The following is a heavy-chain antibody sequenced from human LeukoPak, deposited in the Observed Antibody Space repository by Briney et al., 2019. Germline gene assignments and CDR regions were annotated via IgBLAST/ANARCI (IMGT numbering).Heavy chain of an antibody. CDR1: GGSFSGYY. CDR3: ARETTVNYYYYYYMDV. CDR2: INHSGST. J-gene: IGHJ6*03. V-gene: IGHV4-34*01. D-gene: IGHD4-17*01. Sequence: SETLSLTCAVYGGSFSGYYWSWIRQPPGKGLEWIGEINHSGSTNYNPSLKSRVTISVDTSKNQFSLKLSSVTAADTAVYYCARETTVNYYYYYYMDVWGKGTTVTVSS.